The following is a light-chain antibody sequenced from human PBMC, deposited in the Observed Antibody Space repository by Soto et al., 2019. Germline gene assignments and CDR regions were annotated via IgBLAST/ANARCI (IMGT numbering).Light chain of an antibody. V-gene: IGKV3-15*01. CDR1: QGIGDT. J-gene: IGKJ1*01. CDR2: DTS. Sequence: EIVLTQSPGTLSLSPGERATLSCRASQGIGDTLAWYQHKPGQTPRLLIYDTSTRATGVPARFSGSGSGTDFTLTISRLEPEDSAVYYCQQYNNWPWTFGQGTKVDIK. CDR3: QQYNNWPWT.